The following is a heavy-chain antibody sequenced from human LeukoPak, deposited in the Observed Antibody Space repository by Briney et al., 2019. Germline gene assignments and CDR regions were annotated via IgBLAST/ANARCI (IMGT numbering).Heavy chain of an antibody. CDR1: GFTFDDYA. Sequence: PGGSLRLACAGSGFTFDDYAMHWVRQPPGKGLEWVSGINWNSGSIGYADSVKGRFTISRDNAKNSLYLQMYSLRAEDTALYYCAKGGDVDILNSHDAFDIWGQGTMVTVSS. J-gene: IGHJ3*02. V-gene: IGHV3-9*01. CDR2: INWNSGSI. CDR3: AKGGDVDILNSHDAFDI. D-gene: IGHD3-9*01.